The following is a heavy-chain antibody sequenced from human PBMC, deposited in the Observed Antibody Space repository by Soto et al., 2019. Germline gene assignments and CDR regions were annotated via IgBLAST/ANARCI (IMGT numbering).Heavy chain of an antibody. CDR1: GFTFRSYG. D-gene: IGHD6-19*01. Sequence: QVQLVESGGGVVQPGRSLRLSCAASGFTFRSYGMHWVRQAPGKGLEWVAVISYDGSNKFYADSVKGRFTISRDNSKHTLYLQVNSLRAEDTAMYYCAKDYGSGWTMGDFWGQGTLVTVSS. V-gene: IGHV3-30*18. CDR2: ISYDGSNK. CDR3: AKDYGSGWTMGDF. J-gene: IGHJ4*02.